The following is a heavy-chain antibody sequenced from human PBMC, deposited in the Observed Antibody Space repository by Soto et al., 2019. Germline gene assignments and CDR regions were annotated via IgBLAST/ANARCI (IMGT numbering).Heavy chain of an antibody. D-gene: IGHD3-22*01. CDR3: ARVDYDSSGPTENYYGMAV. J-gene: IGHJ6*02. CDR1: GGTFSSYA. V-gene: IGHV1-69*13. Sequence: SVKVSCKASGGTFSSYAISWVRQAPGQGLEWMGGIIPIFGTANYAQKFQGRVTITADESTSTAYMELSSLRSEDTAVYYCARVDYDSSGPTENYYGMAVWGQGTTVTVSS. CDR2: IIPIFGTA.